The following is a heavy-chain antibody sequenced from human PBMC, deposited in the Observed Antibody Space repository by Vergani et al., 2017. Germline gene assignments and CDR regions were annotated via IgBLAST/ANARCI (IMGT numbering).Heavy chain of an antibody. J-gene: IGHJ6*02. CDR2: INAGNGNT. Sequence: QVQLVQSGAEVKKPGASVKVSCKASGYTFTSYAMHWVRQAPGQRLEWMGWINAGNGNTNYAQKLQGRVTMTTDTSTSTAYMELRSLRSDDTAVYYCARDSADYGMDVWGQGTTVTVSS. CDR3: ARDSADYGMDV. CDR1: GYTFTSYA. V-gene: IGHV1-3*01.